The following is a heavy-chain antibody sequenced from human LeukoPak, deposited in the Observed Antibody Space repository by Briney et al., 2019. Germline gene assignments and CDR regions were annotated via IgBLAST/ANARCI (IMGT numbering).Heavy chain of an antibody. CDR2: INSDGINT. Sequence: PGGSLRLSCAASGFTFSSYSMNWVRQAPGKGLVWVSRINSDGINTSYADSVKGRFTISRDNAKNTLYLQMNSLRAEDTAVYYCASLGDSLDYWGQGTLVTVSS. J-gene: IGHJ4*02. D-gene: IGHD3-22*01. CDR3: ASLGDSLDY. V-gene: IGHV3-74*01. CDR1: GFTFSSYS.